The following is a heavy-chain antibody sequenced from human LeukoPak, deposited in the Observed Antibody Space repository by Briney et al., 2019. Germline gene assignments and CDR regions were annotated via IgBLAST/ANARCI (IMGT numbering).Heavy chain of an antibody. D-gene: IGHD1-1*01. Sequence: ASVKVSCKASGNTFTNYYIHWVRQAPGQGLEWMGWINPDSGGTNYAQKFQGRVTMTRDMSITTAYMELSRLRSDDTAVFYCASTTGLDDWGQGTLVTVSS. V-gene: IGHV1-2*02. CDR3: ASTTGLDD. CDR2: INPDSGGT. J-gene: IGHJ4*02. CDR1: GNTFTNYY.